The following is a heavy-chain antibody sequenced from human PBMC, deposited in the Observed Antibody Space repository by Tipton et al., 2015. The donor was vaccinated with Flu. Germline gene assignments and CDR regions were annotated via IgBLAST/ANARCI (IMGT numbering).Heavy chain of an antibody. CDR2: IYYSGST. CDR1: GGSISSGGYY. Sequence: TLSLTCTVSGGSISSGGYYWSWIRQHPGKGLEWIGYIYYSGSTYYNPPLKSRVTISVDTSKNQFSLKLSSVTAADTAVYYCVREGDYYDSSGPISLFYYWGQGTLVTVSS. V-gene: IGHV4-31*03. J-gene: IGHJ4*02. CDR3: VREGDYYDSSGPISLFYY. D-gene: IGHD3-22*01.